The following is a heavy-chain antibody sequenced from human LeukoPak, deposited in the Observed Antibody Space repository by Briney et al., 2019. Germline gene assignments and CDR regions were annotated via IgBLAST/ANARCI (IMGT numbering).Heavy chain of an antibody. Sequence: ASVKVSCKASGYTFTSYYMHWVRHAPGQGLEWMGIINPSGGSTSYAQKFQGRVTMTRDTSTSTVYMELSSLRSEDTAVYYCARGHYGSGMYNWFDPWGQGTLVTVSS. V-gene: IGHV1-46*01. CDR2: INPSGGST. CDR1: GYTFTSYY. D-gene: IGHD3-10*01. J-gene: IGHJ5*02. CDR3: ARGHYGSGMYNWFDP.